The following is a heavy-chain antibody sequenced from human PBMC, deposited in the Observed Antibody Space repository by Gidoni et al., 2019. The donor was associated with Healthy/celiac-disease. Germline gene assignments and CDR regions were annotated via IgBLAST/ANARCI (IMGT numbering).Heavy chain of an antibody. Sequence: QVQLQESGPGLVQPSQTLSLTCTVPGGSISSGGYYWSWIRQHPGKGLEWIGYIYYSGSTYYNPSLKSRVTISVDTSKNQFSLKLSSVTAADTAVYYCAREYYDFWSGYYPKDYFDYWGQGTLVTVSS. D-gene: IGHD3-3*01. J-gene: IGHJ4*02. CDR1: GGSISSGGYY. V-gene: IGHV4-31*03. CDR2: IYYSGST. CDR3: AREYYDFWSGYYPKDYFDY.